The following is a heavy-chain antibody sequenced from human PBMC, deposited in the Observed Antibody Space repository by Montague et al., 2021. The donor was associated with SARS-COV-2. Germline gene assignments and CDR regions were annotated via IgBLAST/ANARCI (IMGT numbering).Heavy chain of an antibody. D-gene: IGHD3-3*01. CDR2: IYYSGST. Sequence: SETLSLTCTVSGGSISSYYWSWIRQPPGKGLEWIGYIYYSGSTNXNPSLKSRVTISVDTSKNQFSLKLNSVTAADTAVYYCARDRRFLEWLGLYYYYGMDVWGQGTTVTVSS. V-gene: IGHV4-59*12. CDR1: GGSISSYY. J-gene: IGHJ6*02. CDR3: ARDRRFLEWLGLYYYYGMDV.